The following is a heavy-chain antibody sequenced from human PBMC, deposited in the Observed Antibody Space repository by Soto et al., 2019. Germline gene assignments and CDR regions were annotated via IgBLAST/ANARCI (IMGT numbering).Heavy chain of an antibody. Sequence: EVQLVQSGAEAKKPGESLRISCKGSGYNFANFWIGWVRQMPGKGLEWMGMIFPGDSDTKNSPSLEGQITMSVDKSDSSAYLQWRSLKASDTAIYYCAAGYSTGLDAFDIWGQGTMVIVSS. CDR2: IFPGDSDT. V-gene: IGHV5-51*01. CDR1: GYNFANFW. J-gene: IGHJ3*02. CDR3: AAGYSTGLDAFDI. D-gene: IGHD2-8*02.